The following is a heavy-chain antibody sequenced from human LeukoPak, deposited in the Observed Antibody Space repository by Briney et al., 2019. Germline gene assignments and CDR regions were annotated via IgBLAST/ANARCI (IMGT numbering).Heavy chain of an antibody. CDR3: AKQPDKGYSYGYWGYFDY. CDR2: IKQDGSEK. V-gene: IGHV3-7*01. Sequence: GGSLRLSCAASEFTFSSYWMSWVRQAPGKGLEWVANIKQDGSEKYYVDSVKGRFTISRDNAKNSLYLQMNSLRAEDTAVYYCAKQPDKGYSYGYWGYFDYWGQGTLVTVSS. CDR1: EFTFSSYW. D-gene: IGHD5-18*01. J-gene: IGHJ4*02.